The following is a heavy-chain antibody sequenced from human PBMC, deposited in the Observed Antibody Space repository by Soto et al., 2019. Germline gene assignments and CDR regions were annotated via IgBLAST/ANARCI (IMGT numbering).Heavy chain of an antibody. CDR3: AKARGGSYYAFDI. V-gene: IGHV3-9*01. J-gene: IGHJ3*02. Sequence: EVQLVESGGGLVQPGRSLRLSCAASGFTFDDYAMHWVRQAPGKGLEWVSGISWNSGSIGYADSVKGRFTISRDNAKNSLYLQMNSLRAEDTALYYCAKARGGSYYAFDIWGQGTMVTVSS. CDR2: ISWNSGSI. CDR1: GFTFDDYA. D-gene: IGHD1-26*01.